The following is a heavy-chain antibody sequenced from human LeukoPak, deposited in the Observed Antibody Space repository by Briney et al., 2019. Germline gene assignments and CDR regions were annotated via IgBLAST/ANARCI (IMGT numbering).Heavy chain of an antibody. CDR2: ISGSGSGI. Sequence: PGGSLRLSCVASGFTFSPYGMSWVRQAPGKGLEWVSGISGSGSGIYYADSVKGRFTISRDNSKNTLYLQMNSLRAEDTAVYYCVKGGYYDSSPLDYWGQGTLVTVSS. J-gene: IGHJ4*02. V-gene: IGHV3-23*01. CDR3: VKGGYYDSSPLDY. CDR1: GFTFSPYG. D-gene: IGHD3-22*01.